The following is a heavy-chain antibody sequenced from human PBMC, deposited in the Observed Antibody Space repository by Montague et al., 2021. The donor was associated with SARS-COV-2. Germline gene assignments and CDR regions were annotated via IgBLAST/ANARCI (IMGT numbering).Heavy chain of an antibody. CDR2: MNPNSGNT. J-gene: IGHJ5*02. D-gene: IGHD3-10*01. Sequence: SVKVSCKASGYTFTSYDINWVRQATGQGLEWMGWMNPNSGNTGYAQKFQGRVTMTRNTSISTAYMELSSLRSEDTAVYYCARVVQVWFGEFPDIDPWGQGTLVTVSS. V-gene: IGHV1-8*01. CDR3: ARVVQVWFGEFPDIDP. CDR1: GYTFTSYD.